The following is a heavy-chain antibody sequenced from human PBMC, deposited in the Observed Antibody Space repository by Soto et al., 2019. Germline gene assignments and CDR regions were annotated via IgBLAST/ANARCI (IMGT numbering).Heavy chain of an antibody. D-gene: IGHD6-13*01. J-gene: IGHJ5*02. CDR1: GGSFSGYY. Sequence: QVQLQQWGAGLLKPSETLSLTCAVYGGSFSGYYCSWIRQPPGKGLECIGEINHSGSTNYNPSLKSRVTISVDTSTNQFSLKLSSVTAADTAVYYCARASSSWYNWFDPWGQGTLVTVSS. CDR3: ARASSSWYNWFDP. CDR2: INHSGST. V-gene: IGHV4-34*01.